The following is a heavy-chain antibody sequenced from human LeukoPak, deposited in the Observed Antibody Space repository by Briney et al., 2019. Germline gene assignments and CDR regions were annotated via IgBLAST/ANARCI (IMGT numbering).Heavy chain of an antibody. CDR3: ARTIREQWLTIDY. V-gene: IGHV3-7*04. J-gene: IGHJ4*02. CDR2: IKQDGSAK. Sequence: GGSLRLSCAASGFTFSNYWMNWVRQAPGKGLEWVANIKQDGSAKYYVDSVKGRFTISRDNPKNSLYLQMNSLGAEDTAVYYCARTIREQWLTIDYWGQGTLVTFSS. D-gene: IGHD6-19*01. CDR1: GFTFSNYW.